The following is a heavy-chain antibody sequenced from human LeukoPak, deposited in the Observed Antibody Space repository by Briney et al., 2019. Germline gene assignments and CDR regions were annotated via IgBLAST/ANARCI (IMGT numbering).Heavy chain of an antibody. D-gene: IGHD3-16*01. CDR2: MSGSGSTI. Sequence: PGGSLRLSCAASGFTFSNHEMNWVRQAPGKGLEWVSYMSGSGSTIYYADSVKGRFTISRDNAKSSLYLQMNSLRAEDMAVYYCARLRYDFVWGSFAYCGQGTLVTVSS. V-gene: IGHV3-48*03. CDR1: GFTFSNHE. CDR3: ARLRYDFVWGSFAY. J-gene: IGHJ4*02.